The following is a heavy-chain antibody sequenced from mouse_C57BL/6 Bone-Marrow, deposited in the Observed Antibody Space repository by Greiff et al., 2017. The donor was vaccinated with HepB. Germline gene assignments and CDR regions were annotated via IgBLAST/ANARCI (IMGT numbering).Heavy chain of an antibody. V-gene: IGHV1-62-2*01. J-gene: IGHJ4*01. CDR3: ARHEGYDYDYARDY. CDR2: FYPGSGSI. D-gene: IGHD2-4*01. Sequence: QVHVKQSGAELVKPGASVKLSCKASGYTFTEYTIHWVKQRSGQGLEWIGWFYPGSGSIKYNEKFKDKATLTADKSSSTVYMEPSRLTSEDSAVYFCARHEGYDYDYARDYWGQGPSVSVPS. CDR1: GYTFTEYT.